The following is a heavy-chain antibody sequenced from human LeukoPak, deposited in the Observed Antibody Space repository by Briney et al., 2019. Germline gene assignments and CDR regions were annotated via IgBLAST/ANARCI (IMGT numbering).Heavy chain of an antibody. D-gene: IGHD2-21*01. CDR1: GFTFSTYG. Sequence: PVVSLGLSCAASGFTFSTYGMHWVRQAPGKGLEWVAFIRSDGSDKYYVDSVKGRFTISRDNSKNTLYLEMNSLRPEDSAMYYCVVESAIGHWGQGTLVTVSS. J-gene: IGHJ4*02. CDR3: VVESAIGH. CDR2: IRSDGSDK. V-gene: IGHV3-30*02.